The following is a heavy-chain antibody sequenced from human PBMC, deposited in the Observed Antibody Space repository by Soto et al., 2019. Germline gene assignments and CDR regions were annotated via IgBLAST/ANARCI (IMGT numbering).Heavy chain of an antibody. CDR1: GGSFSGYY. Sequence: QVQLQQWGAGLLKPSETLSLTCAVYGGSFSGYYWSWIRQPPGKGLEWIGEINHSGSTNYNPSLKRRVTISVDTSKNQFSLKLSSVTAADTAVYYCATAILDYGDYVRLAYWGQGTLVTVSA. CDR3: ATAILDYGDYVRLAY. J-gene: IGHJ4*02. V-gene: IGHV4-34*01. D-gene: IGHD4-17*01. CDR2: INHSGST.